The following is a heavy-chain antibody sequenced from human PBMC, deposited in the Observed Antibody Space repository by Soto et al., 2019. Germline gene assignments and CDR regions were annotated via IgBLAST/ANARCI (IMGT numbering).Heavy chain of an antibody. D-gene: IGHD2-15*01. J-gene: IGHJ4*02. V-gene: IGHV3-33*01. CDR2: IWGDGSKK. CDR3: ARGAVAAGDFDY. Sequence: LRLSCAASGSAFRTHGMHWVRQAPGKGLEWVAVIWGDGSKKYYADSVKGRFTISKDNSKNTLFLQMNTLRAEDTAVYYCARGAVAAGDFDYWGQGTLVTVSS. CDR1: GSAFRTHG.